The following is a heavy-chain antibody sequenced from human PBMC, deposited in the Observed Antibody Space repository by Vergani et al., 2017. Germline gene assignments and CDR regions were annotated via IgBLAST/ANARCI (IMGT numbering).Heavy chain of an antibody. J-gene: IGHJ3*02. D-gene: IGHD1-26*01. Sequence: QVQLVQSGAEVKKPGSSVKVSCKASGGTFSSYAISWVRQAPGQGLEWMGGIIPIFGTANYAQKFQGRVTITADEFTSTAYMELSSLRSEDTAVYYCARDRIVGATTSGDDAFDIWGQGTMVTVSS. CDR1: GGTFSSYA. CDR2: IIPIFGTA. V-gene: IGHV1-69*01. CDR3: ARDRIVGATTSGDDAFDI.